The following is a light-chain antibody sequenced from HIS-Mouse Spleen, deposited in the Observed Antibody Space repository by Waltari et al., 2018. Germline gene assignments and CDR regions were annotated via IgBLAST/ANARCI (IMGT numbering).Light chain of an antibody. V-gene: IGKV1-8*01. Sequence: AIRMTQSPSSFSASTGDRVTITCRASQGISSYLAWYQQKPGKAPNLLIYAASTLQSGVPSRFSGSGSGTDFTLTISCLQSEEFATYYCQQYYSYPLFTFGPGTKVDIK. CDR2: AAS. J-gene: IGKJ3*01. CDR1: QGISSY. CDR3: QQYYSYPLFT.